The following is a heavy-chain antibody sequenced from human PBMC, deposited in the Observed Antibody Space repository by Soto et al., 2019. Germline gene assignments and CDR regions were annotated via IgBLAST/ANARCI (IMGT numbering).Heavy chain of an antibody. CDR1: GFTFSSYW. CDR2: IKQAGSEK. J-gene: IGHJ6*03. D-gene: IGHD3-10*01. V-gene: IGHV3-7*01. CDR3: ARNYYLGYMDV. Sequence: GGSLRLSCAASGFTFSSYWLTWVRQAPGKGLEWVANIKQAGSEKFYVDSVKGRFTISRDDAKNSLFLQMNSLRAEDTAVYYCARNYYLGYMDVWGKGTTVTVSS.